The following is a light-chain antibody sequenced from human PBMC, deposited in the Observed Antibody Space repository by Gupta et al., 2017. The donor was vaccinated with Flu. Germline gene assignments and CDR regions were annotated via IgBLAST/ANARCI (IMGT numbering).Light chain of an antibody. CDR1: SAVVGYQY. J-gene: IGLJ2*01. CDR2: YDS. V-gene: IGLV2-14*03. Sequence: QSALTQPASVSGSPGQAITIACTGTSAVVGYQYVSWYHHLPGKDPKLMMVYDSRRPAGVYNRFSSYTADNNASPQTIGLQAEEEADDYCSYSKTSTTLFVFGGGTRITVL. CDR3: SYSKTSTTLFV.